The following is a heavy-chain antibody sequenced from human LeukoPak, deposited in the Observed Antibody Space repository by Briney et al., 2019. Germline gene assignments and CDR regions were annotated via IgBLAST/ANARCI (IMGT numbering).Heavy chain of an antibody. V-gene: IGHV4-30-4*08. D-gene: IGHD1-26*01. J-gene: IGHJ4*02. CDR2: IYYSGST. CDR1: GGSISSGDYY. Sequence: SETLSLTCTVSGGSISSGDYYWSWHRQPPGKGLEWIGYIYYSGSTYYKPSLKSRVTISVDTSKNQFSLKLSSVTAADTAVYYCARDRSQWELLLDYWGQGTLVTVSS. CDR3: ARDRSQWELLLDY.